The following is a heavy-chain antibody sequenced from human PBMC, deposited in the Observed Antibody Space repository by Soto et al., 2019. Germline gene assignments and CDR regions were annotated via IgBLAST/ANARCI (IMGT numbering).Heavy chain of an antibody. CDR3: ARRSRYAVGVYGMDV. D-gene: IGHD2-2*01. V-gene: IGHV3-30-3*01. CDR2: ISYEGSNT. J-gene: IGHJ6*02. CDR1: GFTFGTYA. Sequence: PGGSLRLSCVASGFTFGTYAIHWVRLAPGKGLQWVALISYEGSNTYYADSVKGRFTVSRDNSKNTLYLQMNSLRPEDTGVYYCARRSRYAVGVYGMDVWGQGTTVTVSS.